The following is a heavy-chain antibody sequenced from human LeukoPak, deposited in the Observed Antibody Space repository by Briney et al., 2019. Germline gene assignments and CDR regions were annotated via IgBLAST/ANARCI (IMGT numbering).Heavy chain of an antibody. J-gene: IGHJ4*02. V-gene: IGHV4-59*01. Sequence: PSETLSLTCTVSGGSISSYYWSCIRQPPGKGLEWIWYIYYSGSTNYNPSLKSRVTISVDTSKNQFSLKLSSVTAADTAVYYCARVSPGIAVAGTVDYWGQGTLVTVSS. CDR2: IYYSGST. CDR3: ARVSPGIAVAGTVDY. CDR1: GGSISSYY. D-gene: IGHD6-19*01.